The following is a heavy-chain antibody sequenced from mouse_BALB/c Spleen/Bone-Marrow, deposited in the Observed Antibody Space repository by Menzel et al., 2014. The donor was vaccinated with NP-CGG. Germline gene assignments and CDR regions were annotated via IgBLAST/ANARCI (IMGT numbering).Heavy chain of an antibody. J-gene: IGHJ4*01. CDR2: ISNGSSTI. D-gene: IGHD2-4*01. V-gene: IGHV5-17*02. CDR3: ARKGAMITHYYAMDY. Sequence: EVKLVESGGGLVQPGGSRKLSCAASGFTFSSFGMHWVRRAPEKGLEGVAYISNGSSTIYYADTVKGRFTISRDNPKNTLFLQMTSLRSEDTAMYYCARKGAMITHYYAMDYWGQGTSVAVSS. CDR1: GFTFSSFG.